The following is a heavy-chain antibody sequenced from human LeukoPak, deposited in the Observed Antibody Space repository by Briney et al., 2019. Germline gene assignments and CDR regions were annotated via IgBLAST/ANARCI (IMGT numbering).Heavy chain of an antibody. D-gene: IGHD2-15*01. V-gene: IGHV4-34*01. CDR3: ARGGPLGYCSGGSCNGTLDP. Sequence: PSETLSLTCAVYGGSFSGYYWSWIRQLPGKGLEWTGEINHSGSTNYNPSLKSRVTISVDTSKNQFSLKLSSVTAADTAVYYCARGGPLGYCSGGSCNGTLDPWGQGTLVTVSS. J-gene: IGHJ5*02. CDR2: INHSGST. CDR1: GGSFSGYY.